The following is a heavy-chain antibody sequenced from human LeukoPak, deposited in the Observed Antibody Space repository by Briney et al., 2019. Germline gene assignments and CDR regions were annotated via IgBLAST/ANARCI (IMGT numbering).Heavy chain of an antibody. Sequence: PTGGSLRLSCTVSGFSFRDYPLSWVRQAPGRGLEWIGFIRAEAYDGTTEYVPSVRGRFTISRDDSKSIAYLQMNSLKTDDTAVYYCTRDYGGNSDRGHRGQGTLVTVSS. V-gene: IGHV3-49*04. J-gene: IGHJ4*02. CDR3: TRDYGGNSDRGH. CDR1: GFSFRDYP. CDR2: IRAEAYDGTT. D-gene: IGHD4-23*01.